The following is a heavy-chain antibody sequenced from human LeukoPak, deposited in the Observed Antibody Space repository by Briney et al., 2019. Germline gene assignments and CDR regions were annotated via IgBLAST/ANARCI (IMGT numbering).Heavy chain of an antibody. CDR2: ISYSGTT. J-gene: IGHJ3*01. CDR3: ARDKGLPQAFDL. CDR1: GGSISSFY. D-gene: IGHD5/OR15-5a*01. Sequence: PSETLSLTCTVSGGSISSFYWSWIRQPPGKGLEYIGYISYSGTTSYNPSPKSRVTISVDTSKNQFSLKLTSVTAADTAVYYCARDKGLPQAFDLWGQGTMVTVSS. V-gene: IGHV4-59*01.